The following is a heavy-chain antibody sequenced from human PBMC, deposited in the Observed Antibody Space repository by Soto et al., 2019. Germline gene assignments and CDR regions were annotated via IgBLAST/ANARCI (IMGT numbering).Heavy chain of an antibody. CDR2: IYYSGST. J-gene: IGHJ4*02. D-gene: IGHD6-19*01. CDR1: GGSISSSYY. CDR3: ARHAVAVAGVFDY. V-gene: IGHV4-39*01. Sequence: SETLSLTCTVSGGSISSSYYWGWIRQTPGKGLEWIGRIYYSGSTYYNPSLKSRVTISVDTSKNQFSLKLSSVTAADTAVYYCARHAVAVAGVFDYWGQGTLVTVSS.